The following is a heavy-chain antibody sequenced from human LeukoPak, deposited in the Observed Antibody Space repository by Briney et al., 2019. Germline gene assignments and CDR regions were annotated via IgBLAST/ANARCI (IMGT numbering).Heavy chain of an antibody. J-gene: IGHJ4*02. V-gene: IGHV3-74*01. CDR1: GFIFNSYG. CDR2: INSDGSTT. CDR3: AKGSPYGDSIIGY. D-gene: IGHD4-17*01. Sequence: GGSLRLSCAASGFIFNSYGMNWVRQAPGKGLVWVSRINSDGSTTNYADSVKGRFTISRDNAKNSLYLQMNSLRAEDTALYYCAKGSPYGDSIIGYWGQGTLVTVSS.